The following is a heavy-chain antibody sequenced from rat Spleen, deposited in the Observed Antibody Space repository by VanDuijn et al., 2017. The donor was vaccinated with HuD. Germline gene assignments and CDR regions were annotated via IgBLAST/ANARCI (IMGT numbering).Heavy chain of an antibody. CDR1: GFTFADFY. Sequence: AASGFTFADFYMSWLRQSPGKAPEWLSFIRNKADNYTTEYNPSVKGRFTISRDNAKSTLYLQMNSLRSEDTATYYCTRVDTMGTEDNWGQGVMVTVSS. D-gene: IGHD1-7*01. J-gene: IGHJ2*01. CDR2: IRNKADNYTT. V-gene: IGHV7-6*01. CDR3: TRVDTMGTEDN.